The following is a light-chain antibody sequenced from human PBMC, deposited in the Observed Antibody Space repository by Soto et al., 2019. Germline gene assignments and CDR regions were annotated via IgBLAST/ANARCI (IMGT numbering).Light chain of an antibody. V-gene: IGKV1-5*03. CDR2: EAS. Sequence: DNRVYQSIASGSGCVRERVTITCGASQSISGRLAWYQLKPGKAPKLLIYEASSLQSGVPTRFSGSGSGTEVTLTISSVHSDDFATYFCQQYNTDSSMWACGQGTKVDIK. CDR1: QSISGR. J-gene: IGKJ1*01. CDR3: QQYNTDSSMWA.